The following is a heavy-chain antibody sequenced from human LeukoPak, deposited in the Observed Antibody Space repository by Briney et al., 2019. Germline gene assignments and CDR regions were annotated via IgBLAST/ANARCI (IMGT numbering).Heavy chain of an antibody. V-gene: IGHV3-23*01. J-gene: IGHJ4*02. CDR1: GFTFSSYA. CDR3: AKSSYYYDSSGYPDY. D-gene: IGHD3-22*01. CDR2: ISGSGGST. Sequence: SGGSLRLSCAASGFTFSSYAMSWVRQAPGKGLEWVSAISGSGGSTYYADSVKGRFTISRDNSKNTLYLQMNSLRAEDTAVYYCAKSSYYYDSSGYPDYWGQGTLVTVSS.